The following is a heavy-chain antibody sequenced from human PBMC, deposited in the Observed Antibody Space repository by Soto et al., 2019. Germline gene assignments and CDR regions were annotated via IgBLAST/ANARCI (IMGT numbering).Heavy chain of an antibody. D-gene: IGHD6-19*01. CDR3: ASRGARIAVAGNSGGWFDY. CDR1: GGSISSSNW. V-gene: IGHV4-4*02. J-gene: IGHJ4*02. CDR2: IYHSGST. Sequence: QVQLQESGPGLVKPSGTLSLTCAVSGGSISSSNWWSWVRQPPGKGLEWIGEIYHSGSTNYNPSLKSRVTISVDKSKNQFSLKLSSVTAADTAVYYCASRGARIAVAGNSGGWFDYWGQGTLVTVSS.